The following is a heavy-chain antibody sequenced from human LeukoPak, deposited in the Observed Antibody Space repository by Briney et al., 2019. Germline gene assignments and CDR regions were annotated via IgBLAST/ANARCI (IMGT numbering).Heavy chain of an antibody. Sequence: GGSLRLSCAASGFTFSSYAMSWVRQAPGKGLEWVSGITGSGGGTYYADSVKGRSTISRDSSSSTLFLQMKSLRAEDTATYYCAKEVAAGRKGIDYWGQGILVTVSS. CDR2: ITGSGGGT. D-gene: IGHD6-6*01. CDR1: GFTFSSYA. CDR3: AKEVAAGRKGIDY. J-gene: IGHJ4*02. V-gene: IGHV3-23*01.